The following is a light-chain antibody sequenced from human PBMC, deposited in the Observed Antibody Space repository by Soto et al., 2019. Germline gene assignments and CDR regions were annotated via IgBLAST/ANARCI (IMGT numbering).Light chain of an antibody. J-gene: IGKJ1*01. Sequence: AIQMTQSPSSLSASVGDRVTITCRASQGIRNDLGGYQQNPGKAPNLLLYAAPSLQSRVPSRFSDSGSGTDFTLTISSLQPEDLATYYCLQDYNYAWTFGQGTKVEIK. CDR1: QGIRND. V-gene: IGKV1-6*01. CDR3: LQDYNYAWT. CDR2: AAP.